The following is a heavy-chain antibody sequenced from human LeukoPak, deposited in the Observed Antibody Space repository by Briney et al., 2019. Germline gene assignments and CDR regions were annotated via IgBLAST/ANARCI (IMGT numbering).Heavy chain of an antibody. J-gene: IGHJ4*02. CDR3: ARGLSASRRVRQQLVPPYFFDY. D-gene: IGHD6-13*01. CDR1: GYTFTSYD. V-gene: IGHV1-8*01. CDR2: MNPNSGNT. Sequence: ASVKVSCKASGYTFTSYDINWVRQATGQGLEWMGWMNPNSGNTGYAQKFQGRVTMTRNTSISTAYMELSSLRSEDTAVYYCARGLSASRRVRQQLVPPYFFDYWGQGTLVTGSS.